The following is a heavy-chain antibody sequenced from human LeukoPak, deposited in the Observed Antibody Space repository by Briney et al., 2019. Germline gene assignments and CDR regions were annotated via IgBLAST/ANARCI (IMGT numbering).Heavy chain of an antibody. J-gene: IGHJ4*02. V-gene: IGHV3-30*04. CDR3: ARGGYSGYGSFDY. Sequence: GGSLRLSCAATGFTFSNFAMHWVRQAPGKGLEWVAVVSYDGSYKYYADSVKGRFTISRDNAKNSLYLQMNSLRAEDTAVYYCARGGYSGYGSFDYWGQGTLVTVSS. CDR1: GFTFSNFA. D-gene: IGHD5-12*01. CDR2: VSYDGSYK.